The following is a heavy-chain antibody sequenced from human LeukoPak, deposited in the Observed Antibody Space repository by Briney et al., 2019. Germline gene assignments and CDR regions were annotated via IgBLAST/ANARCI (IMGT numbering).Heavy chain of an antibody. CDR2: IYHSGST. J-gene: IGHJ4*02. V-gene: IGHV4-4*02. Sequence: SETLSLTCSVSGGSISSSNWWGWVRQPPGKGLEWIGEIYHSGSTNYNPTLKSRVTMSVDKSRNQFSLSLTSVTAADTAVYYCARGEQYGSGTVQFDYWGQGTLVTVSS. CDR1: GGSISSSNW. D-gene: IGHD3-10*01. CDR3: ARGEQYGSGTVQFDY.